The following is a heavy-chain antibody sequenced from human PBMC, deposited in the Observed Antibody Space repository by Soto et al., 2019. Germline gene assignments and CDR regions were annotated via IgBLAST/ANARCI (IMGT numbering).Heavy chain of an antibody. CDR2: IWFDGSNK. CDR3: ARVDGSYFDDSGYNYAEYCHH. CDR1: GFSVSNYG. Sequence: QVQLVESGGGVVQPGRSLRLSCAASGFSVSNYGMHWVRQAPGKGLEWVAVIWFDGSNKYYVDSVKGRFTISRDNFKNTLYLEMNSLRAVDTAVYYCARVDGSYFDDSGYNYAEYCHHWGQDTLVTVSS. D-gene: IGHD3-22*01. J-gene: IGHJ1*01. V-gene: IGHV3-33*01.